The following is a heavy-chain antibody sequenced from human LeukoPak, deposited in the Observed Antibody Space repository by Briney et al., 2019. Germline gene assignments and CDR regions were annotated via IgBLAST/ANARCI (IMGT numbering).Heavy chain of an antibody. J-gene: IGHJ3*02. V-gene: IGHV1-18*01. CDR2: ISAYNGNT. CDR1: GYTFTSYG. D-gene: IGHD6-6*01. CDR3: ARDLDFEYSSLENAFDI. Sequence: GASVKVSCKASGYTFTSYGISWVRQAPGQGLEWMGWISAYNGNTNYVQKLQGRVTMTTDTSTSTAYMELRSLRSDDTAVYYCARDLDFEYSSLENAFDIWGQGTMVTVSS.